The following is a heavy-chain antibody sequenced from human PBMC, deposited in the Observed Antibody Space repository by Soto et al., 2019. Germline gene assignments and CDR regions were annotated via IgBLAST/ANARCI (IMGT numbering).Heavy chain of an antibody. D-gene: IGHD6-6*01. V-gene: IGHV3-7*01. CDR1: GFTFSSYW. Sequence: GGSLRLSCAASGFTFSSYWMSWVRQAPGKGLEWVANIKQDGSEKYYVDSVKGRFTISRDNAKNSLHLQMNSLRAEDTAVYYCARAVGYSSSYYYYYMDVWGKGTTVTVSS. CDR2: IKQDGSEK. J-gene: IGHJ6*03. CDR3: ARAVGYSSSYYYYYMDV.